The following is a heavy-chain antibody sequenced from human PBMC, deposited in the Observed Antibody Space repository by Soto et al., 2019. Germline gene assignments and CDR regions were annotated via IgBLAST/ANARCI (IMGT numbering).Heavy chain of an antibody. J-gene: IGHJ6*02. D-gene: IGHD1-1*01. CDR3: ARGNGKGGYGMDV. Sequence: QVQLVESGGGVVQPGRSLRLSCAASGFTFSSYGMHWVRQAPGKGLEWVAVIWYDGSNKYYADSVKGRFTISRDNSKNTLYLQMNSLRAEDTAVYYCARGNGKGGYGMDVWDQGTTVTVSS. V-gene: IGHV3-33*01. CDR1: GFTFSSYG. CDR2: IWYDGSNK.